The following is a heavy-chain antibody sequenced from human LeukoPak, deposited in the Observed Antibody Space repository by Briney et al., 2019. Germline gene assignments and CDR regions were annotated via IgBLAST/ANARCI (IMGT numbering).Heavy chain of an antibody. J-gene: IGHJ3*02. V-gene: IGHV5-51*01. CDR2: IYPGDSDT. D-gene: IGHD5-18*01. CDR1: GYSFTSYW. CDR3: ARLDTAMVASWDAFDI. Sequence: GESLKISCKGSGYSFTSYWIGWVRQMPGKGREWMGIIYPGDSDTRYSPSFQGQVTISADKSISTAYLQWSSLKASDTAMYYCARLDTAMVASWDAFDIWGQGTMVTVSS.